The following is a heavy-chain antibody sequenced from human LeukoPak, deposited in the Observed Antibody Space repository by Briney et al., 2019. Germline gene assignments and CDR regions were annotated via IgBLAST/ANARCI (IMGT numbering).Heavy chain of an antibody. Sequence: GGSLRLSCAASGFTFSSYSMNWVRQAPGKGLEWVSSISSSSSYIYYADSVKGRFTISRDNAKNSLYLQMNSLRAEDTAVYYCARVGYCSSTSCYRGFGGYYYYMDVWGKGTTVTVSS. V-gene: IGHV3-21*01. CDR2: ISSSSSYI. CDR3: ARVGYCSSTSCYRGFGGYYYYMDV. D-gene: IGHD2-2*02. J-gene: IGHJ6*03. CDR1: GFTFSSYS.